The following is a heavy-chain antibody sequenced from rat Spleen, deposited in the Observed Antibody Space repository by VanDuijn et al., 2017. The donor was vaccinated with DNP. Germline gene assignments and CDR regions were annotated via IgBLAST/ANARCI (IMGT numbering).Heavy chain of an antibody. CDR1: GFTFSDYN. J-gene: IGHJ2*01. D-gene: IGHD4-3*01. Sequence: EVQLVESGGGLVQPGRSLKISCAASGFTFSDYNMAWVRQAPGKGLEWIGEIDKDSSPKKYNPSLKDKFTISRDNAQNTLYLQMSKLGSEDTAIYYCVREKFGVDYWGQGVMVTVSS. V-gene: IGHV4-2*01. CDR3: VREKFGVDY. CDR2: IDKDSSPK.